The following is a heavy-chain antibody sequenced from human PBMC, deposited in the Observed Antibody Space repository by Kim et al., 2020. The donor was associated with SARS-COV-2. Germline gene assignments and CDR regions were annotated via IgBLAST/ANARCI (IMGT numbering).Heavy chain of an antibody. CDR3: ARDGVQGPPFDP. J-gene: IGHJ5*02. D-gene: IGHD1-1*01. V-gene: IGHV4-39*07. Sequence: SETLSLTCTVSGGSISSSSYYWGWIRQPPGKGLEWIGSIYYSGSTYYNPSLKSRATISVDTSKNQFSLKLSSVTAADTAVYYCARDGVQGPPFDPWGQGTLVTVSS. CDR1: GGSISSSSYY. CDR2: IYYSGST.